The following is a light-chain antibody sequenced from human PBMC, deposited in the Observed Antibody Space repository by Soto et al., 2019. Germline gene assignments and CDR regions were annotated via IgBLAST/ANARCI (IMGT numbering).Light chain of an antibody. CDR1: SSDIGGYNY. J-gene: IGLJ1*01. CDR2: EVS. Sequence: QSALTQPASVSGSPGQSITISCTGTSSDIGGYNYVSCYQQHPGKAPKLMIYEVSNLPSGVSNRFSGSKSGNTASLTISGLQAEDEADYYFSSYTTTYTPLYVFGTGTKVTVL. V-gene: IGLV2-14*01. CDR3: SSYTTTYTPLYV.